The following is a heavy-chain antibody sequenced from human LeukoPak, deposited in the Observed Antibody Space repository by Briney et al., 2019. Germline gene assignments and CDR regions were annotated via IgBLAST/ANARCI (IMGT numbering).Heavy chain of an antibody. J-gene: IGHJ4*02. CDR3: ARGSSWYGKYYFDY. Sequence: SETLSLTCTVSGESISGFYWNWIRQPPGKGLEWIGYIYYNGNTNYNPSLKSRVTISVDTSKNQFSLKLSSVTAADTAVYYCARGSSWYGKYYFDYWGQGTLVTVSS. D-gene: IGHD6-13*01. V-gene: IGHV4-59*08. CDR1: GESISGFY. CDR2: IYYNGNT.